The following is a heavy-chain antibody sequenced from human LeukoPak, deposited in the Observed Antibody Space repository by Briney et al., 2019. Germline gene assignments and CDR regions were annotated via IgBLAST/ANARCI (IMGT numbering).Heavy chain of an antibody. CDR1: GFMFSTYA. CDR3: AKGPYYGFWSGLNWFDP. D-gene: IGHD3-3*01. CDR2: ISGSGSNT. J-gene: IGHJ5*02. Sequence: GGSLRLSCTASGFMFSTYAMTWVRQAPGKGLEWVSSISGSGSNTFYADSAKGRFTISRDSSQNTLDLQMNSLRAEDTAVYYCAKGPYYGFWSGLNWFDPWGQGTLVTVSS. V-gene: IGHV3-23*01.